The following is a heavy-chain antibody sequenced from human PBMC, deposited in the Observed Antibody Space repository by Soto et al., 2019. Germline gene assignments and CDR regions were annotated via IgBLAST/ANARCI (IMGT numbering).Heavy chain of an antibody. CDR1: GYSFNSYW. V-gene: IGHV5-51*01. CDR2: IYPGDSDT. Sequence: GESLKISCKASGYSFNSYWIGWVRQMPGKGLEWMGIIYPGDSDTRYSPSFQGQVSISADKSTSTVYLQWSSLKASDTAMYYCARQMSPPYSDSLLFYAFNIWGQGTMVTVSS. J-gene: IGHJ3*02. CDR3: ARQMSPPYSDSLLFYAFNI. D-gene: IGHD3-9*01.